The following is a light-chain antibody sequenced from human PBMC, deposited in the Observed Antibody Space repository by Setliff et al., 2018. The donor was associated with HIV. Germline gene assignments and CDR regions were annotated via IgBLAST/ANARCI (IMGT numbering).Light chain of an antibody. Sequence: QSALTQPASVSGSPGQSITISCTGTSSDVGGYNYVSWYQQHPGKAPKLMISDVSKRPSGVSSRFSGSKSGNTASLTISGLQTEDEADYYCSSYTGSSAYVFGTGTKVTVL. CDR2: DVS. V-gene: IGLV2-14*01. CDR3: SSYTGSSAYV. CDR1: SSDVGGYNY. J-gene: IGLJ1*01.